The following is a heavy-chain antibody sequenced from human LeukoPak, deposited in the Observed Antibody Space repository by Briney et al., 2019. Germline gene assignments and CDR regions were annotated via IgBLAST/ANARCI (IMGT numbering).Heavy chain of an antibody. CDR1: GYTFTVYS. CDR3: AGLDTMTTVTLDY. CDR2: INPNSGGT. Sequence: ASVKVSCKASGYTFTVYSIHWVRQAPGQGPEWLGWINPNSGGTTYAQKFHGRVTMTRDTSISTAYMELTSLRSDDTAVYYCAGLDTMTTVTLDYWGQGTLVTVSS. J-gene: IGHJ4*02. V-gene: IGHV1-2*02. D-gene: IGHD4-17*01.